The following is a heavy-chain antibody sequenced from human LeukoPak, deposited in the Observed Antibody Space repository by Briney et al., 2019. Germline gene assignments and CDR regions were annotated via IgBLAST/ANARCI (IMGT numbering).Heavy chain of an antibody. CDR2: ISPNSGDT. D-gene: IGHD3-3*01. Sequence: ASVKVSCKASGYTFTDYFIHWVRLAPGQGLEWMGWISPNSGDTNYAQKFQDRVTMTRDTSITTASMQLSSLRSDDTAVYYCAIETWSGYLFDYWGQGTLVTVSS. CDR3: AIETWSGYLFDY. V-gene: IGHV1-2*02. CDR1: GYTFTDYF. J-gene: IGHJ4*02.